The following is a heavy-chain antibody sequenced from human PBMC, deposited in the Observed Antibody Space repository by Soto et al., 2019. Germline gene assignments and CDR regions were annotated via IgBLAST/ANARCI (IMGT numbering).Heavy chain of an antibody. Sequence: SLETPSLPRTLSGASISGFPWGWVPQPPGKGREWIGYIYYTGSTNYNPSLKSRVTMSVDTSKNQFSLKLNSVTAADTAVYYCARGFTIGWYTYYFDLWGQGPLVTVSS. V-gene: IGHV4-59*08. J-gene: IGHJ4*02. CDR1: GASISGFP. D-gene: IGHD6-19*01. CDR3: ARGFTIGWYTYYFDL. CDR2: IYYTGST.